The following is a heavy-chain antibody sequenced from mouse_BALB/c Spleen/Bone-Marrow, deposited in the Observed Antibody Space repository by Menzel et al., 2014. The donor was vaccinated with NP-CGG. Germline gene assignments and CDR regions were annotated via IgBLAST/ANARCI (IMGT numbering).Heavy chain of an antibody. CDR3: TRDHYYYGSGYWYFDV. V-gene: IGHV1S81*02. CDR2: INPSNGGT. D-gene: IGHD1-1*01. Sequence: VQLQQSGAELVKPGASVKLSCKASGYTFTSYYMYWVKQRPGQGLEWIGGINPSNGGTNFNEKFKSKATLTVDKSSSTAYMQLSSLTSEDSAVYYCTRDHYYYGSGYWYFDVWGAGTTVTVSS. CDR1: GYTFTSYY. J-gene: IGHJ1*01.